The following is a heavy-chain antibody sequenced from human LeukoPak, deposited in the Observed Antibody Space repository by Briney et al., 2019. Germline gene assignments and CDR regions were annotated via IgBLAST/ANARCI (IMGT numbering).Heavy chain of an antibody. D-gene: IGHD3/OR15-3a*01. CDR2: ISAYNGNA. CDR3: AXGXGHDY. J-gene: IGHJ4*02. V-gene: IGHV1-18*01. CDR1: GYAFSRYG. Sequence: GASVKVSCKASGYAFSRYGINWVRQAPGQGLEWVGGISAYNGNANYAQNLQGRVTMTTDTSSSTAYMELRSLRSDDTAVYYCAXGXGHDYWGQGTLVTVSS.